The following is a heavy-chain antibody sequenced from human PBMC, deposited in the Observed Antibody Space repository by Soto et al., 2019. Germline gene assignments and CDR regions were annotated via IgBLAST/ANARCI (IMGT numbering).Heavy chain of an antibody. Sequence: EVQLVESGGGLVQPGRSLTLACVASGFAFDDYAMHWVRQRPWRGLKWVSGITWNIDKIGYPDSVKGRFSISRDNPKKSLYLQMNSLRPDDTALYYCAASRAYDSSGYSGYYYGMDVWGQGTTVTVSS. J-gene: IGHJ6*02. CDR3: AASRAYDSSGYSGYYYGMDV. CDR2: ITWNIDKI. CDR1: GFAFDDYA. D-gene: IGHD3-22*01. V-gene: IGHV3-9*01.